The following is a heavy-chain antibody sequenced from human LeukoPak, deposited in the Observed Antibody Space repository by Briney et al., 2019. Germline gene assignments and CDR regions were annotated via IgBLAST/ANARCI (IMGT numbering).Heavy chain of an antibody. CDR3: SRDLRGRDDY. V-gene: IGHV3-21*01. Sequence: GGSLRLSCAASGFTFSSYSMNWVRQAPGKGLEWVSSISGSSSYINYADSVKGRFTISRDNAKNTLYLQMNSLRAEDTAVYYCSRDLRGRDDYWGQGILVIVSS. J-gene: IGHJ4*02. D-gene: IGHD5-24*01. CDR2: ISGSSSYI. CDR1: GFTFSSYS.